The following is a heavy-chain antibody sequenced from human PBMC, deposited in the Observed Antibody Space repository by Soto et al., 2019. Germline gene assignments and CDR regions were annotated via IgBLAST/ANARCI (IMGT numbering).Heavy chain of an antibody. V-gene: IGHV4-59*01. CDR2: IYYSGST. J-gene: IGHJ6*02. CDR3: ARVNYDFWSGPAPYYYYYGMDV. D-gene: IGHD3-3*01. CDR1: GGSISSYY. Sequence: PSETLSLTCTVSGGSISSYYWSWIRQRPGKGLEWIGYIYYSGSTNYNPSLKSRVTISVDTSKNQFSLKLSSVTAADTAVYYCARVNYDFWSGPAPYYYYYGMDVWGQGTTVTVSS.